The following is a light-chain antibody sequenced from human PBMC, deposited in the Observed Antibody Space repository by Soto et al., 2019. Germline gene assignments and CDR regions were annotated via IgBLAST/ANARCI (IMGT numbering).Light chain of an antibody. CDR1: QGISNY. V-gene: IGKV1-27*01. CDR2: AAS. CDR3: QKYNSAPHT. J-gene: IGKJ1*01. Sequence: DIQMTQSPSSLSASVGDRVTITCRASQGISNYLAWYQQKPGKVPKLLIYAASTLQSGVPSRFSGSGSGTEFTLTISRLQPEDVATYFCQKYNSAPHTFGQGTKVEIK.